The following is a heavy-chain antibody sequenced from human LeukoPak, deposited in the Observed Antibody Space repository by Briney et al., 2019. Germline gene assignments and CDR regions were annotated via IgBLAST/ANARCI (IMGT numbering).Heavy chain of an antibody. J-gene: IGHJ4*02. V-gene: IGHV1-2*02. Sequence: ASVKVSCKASGYTFTSYDINWVRQATGQGLEWMGWINPNSGGTNYAQKFQGRVTMTRDTSISTAYMELSRLRSDDTAVYYCARDDPALVRGVIPRPFDYWGQGTLVTVSS. CDR1: GYTFTSYD. CDR2: INPNSGGT. CDR3: ARDDPALVRGVIPRPFDY. D-gene: IGHD3-10*01.